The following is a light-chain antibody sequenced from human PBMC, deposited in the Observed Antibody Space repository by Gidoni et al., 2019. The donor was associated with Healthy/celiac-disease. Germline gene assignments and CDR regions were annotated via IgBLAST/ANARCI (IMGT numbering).Light chain of an antibody. Sequence: QSALTQPPSASGSPGPAVTISCTGTSSDVGGYNYVSWYQQHPGKAPKLMIYEVSKRPLGVPDRFSGSKSGNTASLTVSGLQAEDEADYYCSSYAGSNNLVFGGGTKLTVL. J-gene: IGLJ2*01. CDR3: SSYAGSNNLV. CDR2: EVS. V-gene: IGLV2-8*01. CDR1: SSDVGGYNY.